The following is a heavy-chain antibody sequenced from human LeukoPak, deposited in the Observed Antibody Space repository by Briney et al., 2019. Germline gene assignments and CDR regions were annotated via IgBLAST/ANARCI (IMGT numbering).Heavy chain of an antibody. CDR1: GFAFSSYS. V-gene: IGHV3-21*04. CDR3: ARRAGAYSHPYDY. D-gene: IGHD4/OR15-4a*01. CDR2: ISSSSSYI. J-gene: IGHJ4*02. Sequence: GGSLRLSCAASGFAFSSYSMNWVRQAPGKGLEWVSSISSSSSYIYYADSVKGRFTISRDNAKNSLYLQMNSLRAEDTAVYYCARRAGAYSHPYDYWGQGTLVTVSS.